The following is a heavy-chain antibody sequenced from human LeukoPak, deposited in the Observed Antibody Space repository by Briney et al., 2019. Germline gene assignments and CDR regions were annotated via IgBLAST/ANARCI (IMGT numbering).Heavy chain of an antibody. Sequence: SKTLSLTCAVYGGSFSGYYWSWIRQSPGKGLEWIGEINHSGSTNYNPSLKSRVTISVDTSKNQFSLKLSSVTAADTAVYYCARGLRFLEWLPRVGYFDYWGQGTLVTVSS. CDR2: INHSGST. V-gene: IGHV4-34*01. J-gene: IGHJ4*02. D-gene: IGHD3-3*01. CDR1: GGSFSGYY. CDR3: ARGLRFLEWLPRVGYFDY.